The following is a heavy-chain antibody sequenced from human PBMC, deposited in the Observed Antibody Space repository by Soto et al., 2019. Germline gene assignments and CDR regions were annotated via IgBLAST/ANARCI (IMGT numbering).Heavy chain of an antibody. CDR2: ISASGGST. V-gene: IGHV3-23*01. CDR1: GFTFSNYV. CDR3: AKGPLGSGYDLAY. J-gene: IGHJ4*02. Sequence: EVQLLDSGGGLVQPGGSLRLSCAASGFTFSNYVMNRVRQAPGKGLDWVSAISASGGSTYYADSVTGRFTISRDNSKNTMYQQLSSLSAEDTAVYYCAKGPLGSGYDLAYWGQGTLVTVSS. D-gene: IGHD5-12*01.